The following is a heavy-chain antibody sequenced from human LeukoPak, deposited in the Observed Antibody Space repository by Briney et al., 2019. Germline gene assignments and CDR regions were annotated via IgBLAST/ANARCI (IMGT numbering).Heavy chain of an antibody. CDR1: GFTFSSYW. V-gene: IGHV3-7*01. CDR3: AREKNYDFWSGYLRDSSYYYMDV. Sequence: GGSLRLSCAASGFTFSSYWMSWVRQAPGKGLERVANIKQDGSEKYYVDSVKGRFTISRDNAKNSLYLQMNSLRAEDTAVYYCAREKNYDFWSGYLRDSSYYYMDVWGKGTTVTVSS. D-gene: IGHD3-3*01. CDR2: IKQDGSEK. J-gene: IGHJ6*03.